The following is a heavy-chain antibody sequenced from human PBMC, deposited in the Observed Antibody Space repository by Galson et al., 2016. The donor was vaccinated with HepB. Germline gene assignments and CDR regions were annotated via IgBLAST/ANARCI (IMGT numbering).Heavy chain of an antibody. V-gene: IGHV4-4*02. D-gene: IGHD2-15*01. J-gene: IGHJ4*02. CDR3: ARWSCSGGTCYTSDY. Sequence: LSLTCAVSGGSISNNNWWSWVRQAPGKGLEWIGDIYHTGSVNCNPSLKSRVIISLDKSKNQFALQLSSVTAADTAVYYCARWSCSGGTCYTSDYWGQGTLVTVAS. CDR2: IYHTGSV. CDR1: GGSISNNNW.